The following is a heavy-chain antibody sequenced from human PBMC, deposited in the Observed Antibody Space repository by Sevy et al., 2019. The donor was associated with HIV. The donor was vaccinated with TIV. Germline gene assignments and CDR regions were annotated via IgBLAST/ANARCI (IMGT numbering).Heavy chain of an antibody. CDR1: GFSFRNYA. D-gene: IGHD2-2*01. Sequence: GGSLRLSCEASGFSFRNYAMNWVRQAPGKGLEWVSVMGGSGGNYADSVKGRFTISRDNSKNTLYLQMDSLRAEDTAVYFCSKGRGPYPPESRYFDNWGQGTLVTVSS. CDR2: MGGSGG. J-gene: IGHJ4*02. CDR3: SKGRGPYPPESRYFDN. V-gene: IGHV3-23*01.